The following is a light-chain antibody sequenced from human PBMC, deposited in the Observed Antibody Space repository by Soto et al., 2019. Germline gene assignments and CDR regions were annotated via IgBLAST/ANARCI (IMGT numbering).Light chain of an antibody. CDR2: GNS. J-gene: IGLJ1*01. CDR3: QSYGDSLSGYV. CDR1: NSNIGAGYD. V-gene: IGLV1-40*01. Sequence: QSVLTQPPSVSWAPGQRVTISCSGSNSNIGAGYDVHWYQQLPGTAPKLLIYGNSNRPSGVPDRFSGSKSGTSASLTITGLQAEDEADYYCQSYGDSLSGYVFGTGTKVTV.